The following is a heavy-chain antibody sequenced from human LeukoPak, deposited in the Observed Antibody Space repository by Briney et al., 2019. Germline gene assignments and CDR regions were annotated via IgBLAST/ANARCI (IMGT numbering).Heavy chain of an antibody. D-gene: IGHD2-2*02. CDR1: GGTFSSYA. J-gene: IGHJ6*03. Sequence: SVKVSCKASGGTFSSYAISWVRQAPGQGLEWMGGIIPIFGTANYAQKFQGRVTITTDESTSTAHMELSSLRSEDTAVYYCASRHQYCSSTSCYTPGDYYYYMDVWGKGTTVTVSS. CDR2: IIPIFGTA. CDR3: ASRHQYCSSTSCYTPGDYYYYMDV. V-gene: IGHV1-69*05.